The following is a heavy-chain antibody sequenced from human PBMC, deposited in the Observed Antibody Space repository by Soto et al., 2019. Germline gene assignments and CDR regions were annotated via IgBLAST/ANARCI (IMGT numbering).Heavy chain of an antibody. D-gene: IGHD3-3*01. CDR2: IYYSGST. V-gene: IGHV4-31*03. CDR1: GGSISSGGYY. J-gene: IGHJ5*02. Sequence: PSETLSLTCTVSGGSISSGGYYWSWIRQHPGKGLEWIGYIYYSGSTYYNPSLKSRVTISVDTSKNQFSLKLSSVTAADTAGYDCGRDRRFLNRFDPWGQGTLVTVSS. CDR3: GRDRRFLNRFDP.